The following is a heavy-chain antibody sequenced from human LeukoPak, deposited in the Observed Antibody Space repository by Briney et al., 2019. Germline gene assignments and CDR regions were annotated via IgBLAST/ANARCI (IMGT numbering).Heavy chain of an antibody. J-gene: IGHJ4*02. CDR3: ARDSRGGGPDFDY. D-gene: IGHD3-16*01. Sequence: SETLSLTCTVSGDSLSVHYWWAWIRQPPGKGLEWIGYSYHSGTPTSYNPSLKSRATISIDASRNQFSLKLISVTAADTAVYYCARDSRGGGPDFDYWGQGILVTVSS. CDR1: GDSLSVHY. V-gene: IGHV4-59*11. CDR2: SYHSGTPT.